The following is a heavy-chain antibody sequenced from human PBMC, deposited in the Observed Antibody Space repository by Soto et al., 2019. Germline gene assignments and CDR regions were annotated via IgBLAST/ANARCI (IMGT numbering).Heavy chain of an antibody. CDR3: AGERLTGSGYFDY. CDR2: VYSTGSP. Sequence: SETLSLTCTVSDGAITGYYWSWIRQSPGEGLEWIGYVYSTGSPSYNPSLKSRVTMSVDASTNQFSLILTSVTATDTAVYHCAGERLTGSGYFDYWGQGTLVTVSS. D-gene: IGHD3-22*01. CDR1: DGAITGYY. J-gene: IGHJ4*02. V-gene: IGHV4-59*01.